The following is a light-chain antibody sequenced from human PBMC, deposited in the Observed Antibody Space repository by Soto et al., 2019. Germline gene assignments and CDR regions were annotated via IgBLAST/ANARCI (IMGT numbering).Light chain of an antibody. CDR1: QSVSSY. J-gene: IGKJ2*01. Sequence: PGERATLSCRASQSVSSYLAWYQQKPGQAPRLLIYDASSRATGIPARFSGSGSGTDFTLTISSLEPEDFAVYYCQQRVYTFGPGTKLEIK. CDR3: QQRVYT. V-gene: IGKV3-11*01. CDR2: DAS.